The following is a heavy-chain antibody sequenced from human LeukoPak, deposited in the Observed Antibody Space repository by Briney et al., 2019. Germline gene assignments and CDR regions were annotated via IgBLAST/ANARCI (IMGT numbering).Heavy chain of an antibody. D-gene: IGHD2-21*01. Sequence: SETLSLTCTVSGGSISSYYWSWIRQPPGKGLEWIGSIYYSGSTYYNPSLKSRVTISVDTSKNQFSLKLSSVTAADTAVYYCARLLGSHINYFDPWGQGTLVTVSS. CDR2: IYYSGST. V-gene: IGHV4-39*01. CDR1: GGSISSYY. CDR3: ARLLGSHINYFDP. J-gene: IGHJ5*02.